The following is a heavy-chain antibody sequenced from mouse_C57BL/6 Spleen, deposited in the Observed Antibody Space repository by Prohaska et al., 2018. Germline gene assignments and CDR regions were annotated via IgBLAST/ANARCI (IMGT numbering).Heavy chain of an antibody. D-gene: IGHD4-1*01. V-gene: IGHV4-1*01. CDR3: ASPNWDWYFDV. CDR2: INPDSGTI. CDR1: GIAFRRYW. J-gene: IGHJ1*03. Sequence: EVKLLQSGGGLVQPGGSLTLSCAASGIAFRRYWMSWVRRAPGKGLEWIGEINPDSGTINYAPSLKDKFIISRDNAKNTLYLQMSKVRSEDTALYYCASPNWDWYFDVWGTGTTVTVSS.